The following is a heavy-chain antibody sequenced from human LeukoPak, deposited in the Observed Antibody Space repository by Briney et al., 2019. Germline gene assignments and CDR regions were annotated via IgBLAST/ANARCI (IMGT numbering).Heavy chain of an antibody. CDR1: GGSISSYY. CDR3: ARRGSYYYGSGSSTPADY. J-gene: IGHJ4*02. D-gene: IGHD3-10*01. Sequence: SETLSLTCTVSGGSISSYYWSWIRQPPGKGLEWTGYIYYSGSTNYNPSLKSRVTISVDTSKNQFSLKLSSVTAADTAVYYCARRGSYYYGSGSSTPADYWGQGTLVTVSS. V-gene: IGHV4-59*12. CDR2: IYYSGST.